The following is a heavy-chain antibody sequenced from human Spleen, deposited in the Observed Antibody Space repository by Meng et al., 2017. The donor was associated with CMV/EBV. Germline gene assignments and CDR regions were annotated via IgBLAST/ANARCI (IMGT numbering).Heavy chain of an antibody. CDR3: ARDALSSGGDY. D-gene: IGHD6-19*01. V-gene: IGHV3-21*01. CDR2: VSSSGSSM. Sequence: GESLKISCAASGFTFSTTWMYWIRWAQGKGLEWVSSVSSSGSSMEYADSVGGRFTISRDNARNSVYLVMNSLRVEDTAVYYCARDALSSGGDYWGQGALVTVSS. CDR1: GFTFSTTW. J-gene: IGHJ4*02.